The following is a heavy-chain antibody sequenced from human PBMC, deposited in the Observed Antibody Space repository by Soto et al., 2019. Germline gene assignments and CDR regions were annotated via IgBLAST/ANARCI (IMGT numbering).Heavy chain of an antibody. CDR2: IIPIFDTA. J-gene: IGHJ5*02. CDR1: GGTFSSYA. CDR3: ARDRGPSSGYYPYWFDP. V-gene: IGHV1-69*12. Sequence: QVQLVQSGAEVKKPGSSVKVSCKASGGTFSSYAITWVRQAPGQGLEWMGEIIPIFDTANYAQKFQGRVTITADESTCTAYMELSSLRSEDTAVYDCARDRGPSSGYYPYWFDPWGQGTLVTVSS. D-gene: IGHD3-22*01.